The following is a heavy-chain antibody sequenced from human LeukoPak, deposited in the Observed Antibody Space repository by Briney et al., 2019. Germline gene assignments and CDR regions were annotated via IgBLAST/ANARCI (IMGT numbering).Heavy chain of an antibody. CDR1: GGTFSSYA. D-gene: IGHD2-2*01. CDR2: IIPIFGTA. Sequence: SVKVSCKASGGTFSSYAISWVRQAPGQGLEWMGGIIPIFGTANYAQKFQGGVTITTDESTSTAYMELSSLRSEDTAVYYCAREIVVVPAAMLVNDAFDIWGQGTMVTVSS. CDR3: AREIVVVPAAMLVNDAFDI. J-gene: IGHJ3*02. V-gene: IGHV1-69*05.